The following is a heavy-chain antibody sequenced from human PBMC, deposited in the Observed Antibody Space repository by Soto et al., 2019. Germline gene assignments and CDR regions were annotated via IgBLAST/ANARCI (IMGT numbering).Heavy chain of an antibody. V-gene: IGHV1-69*05. CDR1: GGTFSSYA. J-gene: IGHJ6*03. CDR3: ARRGYGSRWPNVYMDV. CDR2: IIPIFGTT. D-gene: IGHD6-13*01. Sequence: SVKVSCKASGGTFSSYAISWVRQAPGQGLEWMGIIIPIFGTTNYAQKFQGRVTITRDESTSTVYMELSSLRAEDMALYYCARRGYGSRWPNVYMDVWGKGTTVTVSS.